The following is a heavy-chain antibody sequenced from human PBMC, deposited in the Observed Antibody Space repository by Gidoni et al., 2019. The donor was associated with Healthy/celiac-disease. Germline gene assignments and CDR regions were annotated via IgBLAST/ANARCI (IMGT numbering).Heavy chain of an antibody. CDR1: GYTFTSYD. Sequence: QVQLVQSGAEVKKPGASVKVSCKASGYTFTSYDINWVRQATGQGLEWMGWMNPNSGNTGYAQKFQGRVTMTRNTSISTAYMELSSLRSEDTAVYYCARVPVASYYDILTGLGPRVGNYYYGMDVWGQGTTVTVSS. D-gene: IGHD3-9*01. CDR2: MNPNSGNT. CDR3: ARVPVASYYDILTGLGPRVGNYYYGMDV. V-gene: IGHV1-8*01. J-gene: IGHJ6*02.